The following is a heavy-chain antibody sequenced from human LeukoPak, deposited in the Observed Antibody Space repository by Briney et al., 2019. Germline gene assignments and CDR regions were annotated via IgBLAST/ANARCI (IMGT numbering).Heavy chain of an antibody. CDR1: GFTFSSYS. CDR2: ISSSSSTI. V-gene: IGHV3-48*04. D-gene: IGHD4-23*01. Sequence: GGSLRLSCAASGFTFSSYSMNWVRQAPGKGLEWVSYISSSSSTIYYADSAKGRLTISRDNAKNSVSLQMNSLRVGDTALYYCAREDYGGTNFDCWGQGTLVTVSS. J-gene: IGHJ4*02. CDR3: AREDYGGTNFDC.